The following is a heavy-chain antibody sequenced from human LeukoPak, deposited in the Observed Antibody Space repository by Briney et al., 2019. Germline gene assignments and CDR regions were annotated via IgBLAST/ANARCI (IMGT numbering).Heavy chain of an antibody. V-gene: IGHV3-66*04. Sequence: GGSLRLSWAASGFTASSNYMSWVRQAPGKGLEWVSVIYSGGSTYYADSVKGRFTISRDNSKNTLYLQMNSLRAEDTAVYYCARLAAADRFDYWGQGTLVTVSS. D-gene: IGHD6-13*01. J-gene: IGHJ4*02. CDR2: IYSGGST. CDR3: ARLAAADRFDY. CDR1: GFTASSNY.